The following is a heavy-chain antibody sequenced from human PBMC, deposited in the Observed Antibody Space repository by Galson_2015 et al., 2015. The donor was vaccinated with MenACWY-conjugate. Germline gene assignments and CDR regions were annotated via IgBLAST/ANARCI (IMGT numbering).Heavy chain of an antibody. CDR1: GFIFNTYW. D-gene: IGHD2-21*01. V-gene: IGHV3-74*01. Sequence: SLRLSCAASGFIFNTYWMHWVRQAPGKGLVWVSRINPGGSSTTYADSVKDRFTISRDNAKNTLYLQMNSLRPEDTAVFYCAKTRGDSFYFDSWGQGTLVTVSS. CDR3: AKTRGDSFYFDS. CDR2: INPGGSST. J-gene: IGHJ4*02.